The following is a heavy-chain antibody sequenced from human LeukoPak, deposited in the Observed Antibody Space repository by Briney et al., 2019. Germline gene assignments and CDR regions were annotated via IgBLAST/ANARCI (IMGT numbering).Heavy chain of an antibody. CDR2: INSDGSST. CDR1: RFTFSSYW. D-gene: IGHD4-17*01. J-gene: IGHJ4*02. CDR3: ANRGVTTFDY. V-gene: IGHV3-74*01. Sequence: GGSLRLSCAASRFTFSSYWMHWVRQAPGKGLVWVSRINSDGSSTSYADSVKGRFTISRDNAKNSLYLQMNSLRAEDTAVYYCANRGVTTFDYWGQGTLVTVSS.